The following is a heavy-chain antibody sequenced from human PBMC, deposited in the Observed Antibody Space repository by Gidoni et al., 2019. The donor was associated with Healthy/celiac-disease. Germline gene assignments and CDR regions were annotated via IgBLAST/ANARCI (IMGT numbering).Heavy chain of an antibody. D-gene: IGHD3-3*01. CDR3: TLEFGVVTRRTDY. J-gene: IGHJ4*02. V-gene: IGHV3-15*01. CDR2: IKSKTDGGTT. Sequence: EVQLVESGGGLVTPGGSLRLSCAASGFTFSNAWMSWVRQAPGKGLEWVGRIKSKTDGGTTDYAAPVKGRFTISRDDSKNTLYLQMNSLKTEDTAVYYCTLEFGVVTRRTDYWGQGTLVTVSS. CDR1: GFTFSNAW.